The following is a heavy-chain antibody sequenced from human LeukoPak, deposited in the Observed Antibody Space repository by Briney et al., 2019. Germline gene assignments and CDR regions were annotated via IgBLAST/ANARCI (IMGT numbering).Heavy chain of an antibody. Sequence: PGGSLRLSCAASGFTFSSFGMHWVRQAPGKGPEWMAAVSYDGSKKFYGDSVKGRFTISRDNSKNTVYLQMNSLRAEDMAVYYCAKERSTTTWYDHWGQGILVTVSS. D-gene: IGHD2-2*01. V-gene: IGHV3-30*18. CDR1: GFTFSSFG. CDR2: VSYDGSKK. J-gene: IGHJ4*02. CDR3: AKERSTTTWYDH.